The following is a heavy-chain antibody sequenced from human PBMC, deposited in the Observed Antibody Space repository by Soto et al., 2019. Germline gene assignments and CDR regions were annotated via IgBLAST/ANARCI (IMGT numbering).Heavy chain of an antibody. CDR1: GYTFTSYD. Sequence: ASVKVSCKASGYTFTSYDINWVRQATGQGLEWMGWMNPNSGNTGYAQKFQGRVTMTTDTSTSTAYMELRSLRSDDTAVYYCARDLHGDPYYWGQGTLVTVS. D-gene: IGHD4-17*01. CDR3: ARDLHGDPYY. V-gene: IGHV1-8*01. CDR2: MNPNSGNT. J-gene: IGHJ4*02.